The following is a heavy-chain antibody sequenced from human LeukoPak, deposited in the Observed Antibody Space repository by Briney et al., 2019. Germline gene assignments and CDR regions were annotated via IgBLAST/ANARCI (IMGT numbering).Heavy chain of an antibody. J-gene: IGHJ4*02. D-gene: IGHD2-15*01. CDR3: ARVFRGYYFDY. V-gene: IGHV3-30*02. CDR2: IRFDGSNG. Sequence: GGSLRLSCVASGFIFSSYDIHWVRQAPGKGLEWVAFIRFDGSNGYYTDSVKGRFTISRDNSKNTLYLHMSSLRTEDTAVYCCARVFRGYYFDYWGQGTLVTVSS. CDR1: GFIFSSYD.